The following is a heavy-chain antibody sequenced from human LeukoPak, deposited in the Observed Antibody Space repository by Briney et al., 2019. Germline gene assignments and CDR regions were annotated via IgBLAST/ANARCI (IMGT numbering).Heavy chain of an antibody. CDR2: IYTSGST. D-gene: IGHD6-19*01. CDR3: ARIAVAGTPDY. V-gene: IGHV4-4*07. CDR1: GGSISSYY. Sequence: SETLSLTCTVSGGSISSYYWSWIRQPAGKGLEWIGRIYTSGSTNYNPSLKSRVTMPVDTSKNQFSLKLSSVTTADTAVYYCARIAVAGTPDYWGQGTLVTVSS. J-gene: IGHJ4*02.